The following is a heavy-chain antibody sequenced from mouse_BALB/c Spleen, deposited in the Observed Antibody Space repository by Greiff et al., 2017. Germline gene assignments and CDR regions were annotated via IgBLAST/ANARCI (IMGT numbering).Heavy chain of an antibody. D-gene: IGHD2-1*01. CDR2: ISDGGSYT. V-gene: IGHV5-4*02. J-gene: IGHJ3*01. Sequence: VQLKESGGGLVKPGGSLKLSCAASGFTFSDYYMYWVRQTPEKRLEWVATISDGGSYTYYPDSVKGRFTISRDNAKNNLYLQMSSLKSEDTAMYYCARDSGGNFFAYWGQGTLVTVSA. CDR3: ARDSGGNFFAY. CDR1: GFTFSDYY.